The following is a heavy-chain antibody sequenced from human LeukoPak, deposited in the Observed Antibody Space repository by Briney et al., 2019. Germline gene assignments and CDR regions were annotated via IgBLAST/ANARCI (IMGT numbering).Heavy chain of an antibody. CDR1: GGSMSSYF. J-gene: IGHJ6*03. Sequence: SETLSLTCTVSGGSMSSYFWSWIRQPPGKGLEWIGYVYYSGSTNKNPSLKSRLSKSVDTSKNQFSLRLSSVTAADTAVYYCARGYSTGSKSFSLYYYMDVWGKGTTVSVSS. CDR3: ARGYSTGSKSFSLYYYMDV. CDR2: VYYSGST. D-gene: IGHD6-19*01. V-gene: IGHV4-59*01.